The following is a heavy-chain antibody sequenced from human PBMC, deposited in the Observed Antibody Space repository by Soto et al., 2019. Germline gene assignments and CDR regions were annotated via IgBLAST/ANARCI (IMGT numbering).Heavy chain of an antibody. CDR1: GYTFTAYP. J-gene: IGHJ6*02. V-gene: IGHV1-2*02. CDR2: INPKFGDT. CDR3: ARNMDYYYGRGSGNGHGV. D-gene: IGHD3-10*02. Sequence: QVQLVQSGAEVKEPGDSVRVSCEASGYTFTAYPIHWVRQAPGQGLEWMGWINPKFGDTTYAPDFQGRVSMTRDMSISTVYMELSRLTSDDTAIYYCARNMDYYYGRGSGNGHGVWGQGTTVTVFS.